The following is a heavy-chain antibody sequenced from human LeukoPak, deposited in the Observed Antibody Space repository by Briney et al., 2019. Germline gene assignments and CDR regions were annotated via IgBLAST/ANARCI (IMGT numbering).Heavy chain of an antibody. J-gene: IGHJ4*02. D-gene: IGHD3-10*01. CDR2: IYYSGST. V-gene: IGHV4-31*11. CDR3: ARNGGYGSGSYSYGY. CDR1: GGSFSGYY. Sequence: SETLSLTCAVYGGSFSGYYWSWIRQHPGKGLEWIGYIYYSGSTYYNPSLKSRVTISVDTSKNQFSLKLSSVTAADTAVYYCARNGGYGSGSYSYGYWGQGTLVTVSS.